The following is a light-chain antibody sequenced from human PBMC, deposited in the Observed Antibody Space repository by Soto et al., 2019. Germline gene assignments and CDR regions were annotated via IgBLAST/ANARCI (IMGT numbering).Light chain of an antibody. Sequence: DLQMTQSPSSLSASVGDSVTITCRASQSISNYLNWYQQKPGQAPKLLVYAASSLQSGVPSRFSGSGSGTDFTLTISSLQPEDFATYYCQQSYSTPFTFGPGTKVDIK. CDR3: QQSYSTPFT. CDR2: AAS. J-gene: IGKJ3*01. V-gene: IGKV1-39*01. CDR1: QSISNY.